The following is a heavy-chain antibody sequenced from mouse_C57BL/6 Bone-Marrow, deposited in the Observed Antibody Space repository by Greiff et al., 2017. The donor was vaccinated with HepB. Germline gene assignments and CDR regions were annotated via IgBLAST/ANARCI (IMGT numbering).Heavy chain of an antibody. D-gene: IGHD2-4*01. Sequence: QVQLQQSGAELARPGASVKLSCKASGYTFTSYGISWVKQRTGQGLEWIGEIYPRSGNTYYNEKFKGKATLTADKSSSTAYMERRSLTSEDSAVYFGARGGLRRRAMDYWGQGTAVTVSS. CDR1: GYTFTSYG. V-gene: IGHV1-81*01. J-gene: IGHJ4*01. CDR2: IYPRSGNT. CDR3: ARGGLRRRAMDY.